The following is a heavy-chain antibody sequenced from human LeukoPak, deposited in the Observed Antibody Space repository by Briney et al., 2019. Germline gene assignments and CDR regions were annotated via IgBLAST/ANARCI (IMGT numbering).Heavy chain of an antibody. CDR1: GFTFSTYS. CDR3: TRDRDSSSHYFDY. CDR2: ILYDGSDS. Sequence: GGSLRLSCTASGFTFSTYSMNWVRRAPGKGLEWVGVILYDGSDSYYTDSVKGRFTLSRDNSKNTLYLQMNSLRAEDTAVYFCTRDRDSSSHYFDYWGQGALVTVSS. D-gene: IGHD6-6*01. V-gene: IGHV3-30*03. J-gene: IGHJ4*02.